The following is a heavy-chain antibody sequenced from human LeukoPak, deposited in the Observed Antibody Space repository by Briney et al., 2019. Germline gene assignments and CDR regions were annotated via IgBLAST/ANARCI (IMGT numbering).Heavy chain of an antibody. CDR3: ARDDGGSYFAFDY. Sequence: GGSLRLSCGASGFTVSSNYMSRVRQATGKGLEWVSVIYSGGSTYYADSVKGRFTISRDNSKNTLYLQMNSLRAEDTAVYYCARDDGGSYFAFDYWGQGTLVTVSS. J-gene: IGHJ4*02. CDR2: IYSGGST. CDR1: GFTVSSNY. D-gene: IGHD1-26*01. V-gene: IGHV3-66*01.